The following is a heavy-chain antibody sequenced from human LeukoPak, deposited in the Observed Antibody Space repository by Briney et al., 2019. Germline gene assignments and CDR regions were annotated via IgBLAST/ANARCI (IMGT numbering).Heavy chain of an antibody. Sequence: GGSLRLSCAASGFTFSDYYMSWIRQAPGKGLEWVSYISSSGSTIYNADSVKGRFTISRDNAKNSLCLQMNSLRAEDTAVYYCARDPPGYRDFDYWGQGTLVPVSS. CDR2: ISSSGSTI. CDR1: GFTFSDYY. J-gene: IGHJ4*02. D-gene: IGHD5-24*01. CDR3: ARDPPGYRDFDY. V-gene: IGHV3-11*01.